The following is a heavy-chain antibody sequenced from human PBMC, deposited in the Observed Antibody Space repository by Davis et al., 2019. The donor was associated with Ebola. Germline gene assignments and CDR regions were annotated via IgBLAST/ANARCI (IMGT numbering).Heavy chain of an antibody. CDR1: GYTFTSYG. V-gene: IGHV1-18*01. Sequence: ASVKVSCKASGYTFTSYGISWVRQAPGQGLEWMGWISPYNRNTNSAQKFLGRVTMTTDTSTSTAYMELSGLTSDDTAIYYCARGASAYGPSWFDSWGQGTLVTVSS. D-gene: IGHD2-21*01. J-gene: IGHJ5*01. CDR2: ISPYNRNT. CDR3: ARGASAYGPSWFDS.